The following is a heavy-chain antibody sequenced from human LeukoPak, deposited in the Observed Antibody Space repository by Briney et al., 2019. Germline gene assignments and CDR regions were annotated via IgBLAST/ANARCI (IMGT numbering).Heavy chain of an antibody. CDR1: GYSFRNSW. CDR3: ARQGYTYGYDY. V-gene: IGHV5-51*01. D-gene: IGHD5-18*01. J-gene: IGHJ4*02. Sequence: GDSLQIFCKGSGYSFRNSWIGWVRQMPGKGLEWMGIIYHGDSDTRYSPSFQGQVTISADKSISTAYLQWSSLKASDTAMYYCARQGYTYGYDYWGQGTLVTVSS. CDR2: IYHGDSDT.